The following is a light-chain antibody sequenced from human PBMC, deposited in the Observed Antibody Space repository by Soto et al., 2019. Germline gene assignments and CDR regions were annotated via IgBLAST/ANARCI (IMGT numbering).Light chain of an antibody. V-gene: IGKV3-15*01. CDR3: QQYNKRPPWT. J-gene: IGKJ1*01. Sequence: VMTQSPATLSVSPGEGATLSCRASQTISTNLAWYQQKPGQAPRLLIYDASTRATGIPARFSGSGSETEFTLTISSLQSEDFAVYYCQQYNKRPPWTFGQGTKVDIK. CDR1: QTISTN. CDR2: DAS.